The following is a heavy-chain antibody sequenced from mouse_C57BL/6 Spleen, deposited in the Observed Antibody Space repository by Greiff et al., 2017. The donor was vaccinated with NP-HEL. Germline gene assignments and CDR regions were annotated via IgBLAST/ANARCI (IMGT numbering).Heavy chain of an antibody. V-gene: IGHV1-76*01. D-gene: IGHD2-5*01. Sequence: QVQLQQSGAELVRPGASVKLSCKASGYTFTDYYINWVKQRPGQGLEWIARIYPGSGNTYYNEKFKGKATLTAEKSSSTAYMQLSSLTSEDSAVYFCASSNYVRYFDYWGQGTTLTVSS. CDR1: GYTFTDYY. CDR2: IYPGSGNT. CDR3: ASSNYVRYFDY. J-gene: IGHJ2*01.